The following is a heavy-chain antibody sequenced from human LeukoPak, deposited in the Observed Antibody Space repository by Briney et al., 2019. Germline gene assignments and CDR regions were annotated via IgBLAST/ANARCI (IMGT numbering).Heavy chain of an antibody. CDR1: GVSTSSYY. Sequence: PSETLSLTCTVSGVSTSSYYWSWIRQPPGKGLEWIWYIYYSGSTNYNPSLKSRVTISVDTSKNQFSLKLSSVTAADTAVYYCARVDDFWSGHYYYGMDVWGQGTTVTVSS. V-gene: IGHV4-59*01. J-gene: IGHJ6*02. CDR3: ARVDDFWSGHYYYGMDV. D-gene: IGHD3-3*01. CDR2: IYYSGST.